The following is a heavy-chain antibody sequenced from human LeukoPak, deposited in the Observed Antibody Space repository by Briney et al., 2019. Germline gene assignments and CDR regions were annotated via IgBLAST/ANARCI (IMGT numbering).Heavy chain of an antibody. V-gene: IGHV3-74*01. CDR3: AKVSRVLRYFDWSLYFDY. CDR1: GLTFSTYW. Sequence: GGSLRLSCAASGLTFSTYWMHWVRQAPGKGLVWVSHIDAGATTTRYADSVKGRFTISRDNAKNTLYLQMNSLRAEDTAVYYCAKVSRVLRYFDWSLYFDYWGQGTLVTVSS. D-gene: IGHD3-9*01. CDR2: IDAGATTT. J-gene: IGHJ4*02.